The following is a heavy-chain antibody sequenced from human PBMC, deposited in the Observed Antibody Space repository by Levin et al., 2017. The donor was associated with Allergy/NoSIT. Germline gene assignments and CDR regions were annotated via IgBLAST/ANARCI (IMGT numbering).Heavy chain of an antibody. J-gene: IGHJ4*02. D-gene: IGHD6-13*01. CDR2: IRSKAYGGTP. CDR1: GFTFGDFA. V-gene: IGHV3-49*03. CDR3: TNPSPIYSPDFDY. Sequence: GGSLRLSCAASGFTFGDFALSWFRQAPGKGLEWVGYIRSKAYGGTPEYATSVEGRFTISRDDSKGVAYLQMNSLKTEDTAVYYCTNPSPIYSPDFDYWGQGTQVTVSS.